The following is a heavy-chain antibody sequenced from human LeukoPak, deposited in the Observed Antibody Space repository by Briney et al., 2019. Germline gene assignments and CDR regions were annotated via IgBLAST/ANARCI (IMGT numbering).Heavy chain of an antibody. CDR3: AKGGWGTVLDY. D-gene: IGHD3-16*01. J-gene: IGHJ4*02. CDR1: GFTFSNYA. CDR2: ISGSGDST. Sequence: GGSLRLSCAASGFTFSNYAMPWVRQAPGKGLEWVSTISGSGDSTYYSDSVKGRFTISRDNSENTLYLQLNSLRAEDTAVYYCAKGGWGTVLDYWGQGTLVTV. V-gene: IGHV3-23*01.